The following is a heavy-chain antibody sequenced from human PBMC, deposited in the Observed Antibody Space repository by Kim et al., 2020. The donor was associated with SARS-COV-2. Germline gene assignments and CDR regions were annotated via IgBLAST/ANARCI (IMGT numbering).Heavy chain of an antibody. D-gene: IGHD3-22*01. CDR1: GFTFSSYA. V-gene: IGHV3-23*01. CDR2: ISGSGGST. J-gene: IGHJ6*02. Sequence: GGSLRLSCAASGFTFSSYAMSWVRQAPGKGLEWVSAISGSGGSTYYADSVKGRFTISRDNSKNTLYLQMNSLRAEDTAVYYCAKDYYESSGYKAYYYYGMDVWGQGTTVTVSS. CDR3: AKDYYESSGYKAYYYYGMDV.